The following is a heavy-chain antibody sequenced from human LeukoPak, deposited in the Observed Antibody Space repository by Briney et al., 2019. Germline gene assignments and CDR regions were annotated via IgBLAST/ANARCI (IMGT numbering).Heavy chain of an antibody. CDR1: GDSVPSKSVS. J-gene: IGHJ4*02. V-gene: IGHV6-1*01. D-gene: IGHD7-27*01. CDR3: VRDFNWAFDY. Sequence: SQTLSLTCAISGDSVPSKSVSWNWIRQSPSRGLEYLGRTRLRSTWNTFYSLSVQGRITINADTSRNQVSQRLNSVTPEDTALYNCVRDFNWAFDYWGQGTLVTVSS. CDR2: TRLRSTWNT.